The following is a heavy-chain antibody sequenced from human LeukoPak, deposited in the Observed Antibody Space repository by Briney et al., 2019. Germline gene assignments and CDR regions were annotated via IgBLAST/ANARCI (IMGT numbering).Heavy chain of an antibody. D-gene: IGHD3-22*01. J-gene: IGHJ2*01. CDR3: ASGSGSYWYFDL. Sequence: PGGSLRLFCAASGFTFSSYEMNWVRQAPGKGLEWVSYISSSGSTIYYADSVKGRFTISRDNAKNSLYLQMNSLRAEDTAVYYCASGSGSYWYFDLWGRGTLVTVSS. CDR1: GFTFSSYE. V-gene: IGHV3-48*03. CDR2: ISSSGSTI.